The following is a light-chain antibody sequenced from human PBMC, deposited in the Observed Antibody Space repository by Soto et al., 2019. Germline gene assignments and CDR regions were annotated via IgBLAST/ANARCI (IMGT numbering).Light chain of an antibody. V-gene: IGKV3D-20*02. Sequence: EIVLTQSPGILSLSPGDTATLSCRASQSVSNTYLAWYQQKPGLAPRLLIYGASTRATGIPARFSGSGSGTDFTLTISSLEPEDFAVYYCQQRSTSFGQGTRLEIK. CDR2: GAS. CDR3: QQRSTS. CDR1: QSVSNTY. J-gene: IGKJ5*01.